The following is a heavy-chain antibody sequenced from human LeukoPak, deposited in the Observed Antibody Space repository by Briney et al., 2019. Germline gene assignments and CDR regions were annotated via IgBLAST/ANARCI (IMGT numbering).Heavy chain of an antibody. J-gene: IGHJ3*02. CDR1: GGSISSSSYY. V-gene: IGHV4-39*07. Sequence: SETLSLTCTVSGGSISSSSYYWGWIRQPPGKGLEWIGEINHSGSTNYNPSLKSRVTISVDTSKNQFSLKLSSVTAADTAVYYCARRPQVGYSYSRKAFDIWGQGTMVTVSS. CDR2: INHSGST. D-gene: IGHD5-18*01. CDR3: ARRPQVGYSYSRKAFDI.